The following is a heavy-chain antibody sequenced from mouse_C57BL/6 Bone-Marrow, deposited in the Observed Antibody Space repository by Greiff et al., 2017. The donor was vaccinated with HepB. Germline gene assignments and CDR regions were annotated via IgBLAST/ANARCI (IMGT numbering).Heavy chain of an antibody. J-gene: IGHJ4*01. D-gene: IGHD2-12*01. Sequence: QVQLQQSGAELARPGASVKLSCKASGYTFTSYGISWVKQRTGQGLEWIGEIYPRSGNTYYNEKFKGKATLTADTSSSTAYMELRSLTSEDSAVYFCARPRYYDAMDYWGQGTSVTVSS. CDR3: ARPRYYDAMDY. CDR1: GYTFTSYG. V-gene: IGHV1-81*01. CDR2: IYPRSGNT.